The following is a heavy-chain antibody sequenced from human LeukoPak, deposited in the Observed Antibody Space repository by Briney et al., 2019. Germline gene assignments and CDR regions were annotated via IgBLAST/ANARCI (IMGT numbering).Heavy chain of an antibody. J-gene: IGHJ4*02. Sequence: GGSLRLSCEASGFTFSDHWMNWVRQAPGKGLEWVSVIYSGGSTYYADSVKGRFTISRDNSKNTLYLQMNSLRAEDTAVYYCARPPLRWSYFDYWGQGTLVTVSS. CDR1: GFTFSDHW. CDR2: IYSGGST. V-gene: IGHV3-66*04. D-gene: IGHD6-13*01. CDR3: ARPPLRWSYFDY.